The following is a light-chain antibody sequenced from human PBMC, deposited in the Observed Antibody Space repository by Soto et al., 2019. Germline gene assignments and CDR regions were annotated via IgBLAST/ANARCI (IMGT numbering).Light chain of an antibody. CDR3: QQLHSYPYA. CDR1: KGMSTY. V-gene: IGKV1-9*01. CDR2: AAS. J-gene: IGKJ2*01. Sequence: IPLTQSPASLSASVGDRVTITCRASKGMSTYLAWYQQKPGKATKLLIYAASTLQSGVPSRFSGSGSETDFTLTISSLQPEDFATYFCQQLHSYPYAFGQGTKLDIK.